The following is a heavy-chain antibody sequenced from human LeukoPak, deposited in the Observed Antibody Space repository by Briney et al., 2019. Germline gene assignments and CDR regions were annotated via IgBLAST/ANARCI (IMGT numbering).Heavy chain of an antibody. CDR1: GFTFSSYE. V-gene: IGHV3-48*03. D-gene: IGHD3-3*01. CDR2: ISSSGSTI. J-gene: IGHJ5*02. Sequence: PGGSLRLSCAVSGFTFSSYEMNWVRQAPGKGLEWVSYISSSGSTIYYAESVKGRFTISRDNAKNSLYLQMNSLRAEDTAVYYCARDRYDFWSGYSLNWFDPWGQGTLVTVSS. CDR3: ARDRYDFWSGYSLNWFDP.